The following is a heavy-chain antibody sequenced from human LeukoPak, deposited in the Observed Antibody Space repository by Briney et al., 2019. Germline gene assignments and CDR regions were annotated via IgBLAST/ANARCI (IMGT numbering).Heavy chain of an antibody. J-gene: IGHJ4*02. CDR2: IIPIFGTA. CDR3: ARGTRHCSSTSCYFFFDY. Sequence: ASVKVSCKASGGTFSSYAISWVRQAPGQGLEWMGGIIPIFGTANYAQKFQGRVTITADESTSTAYMELSSLRSEDTAVYYCARGTRHCSSTSCYFFFDYWGQGTLVTVSS. V-gene: IGHV1-69*13. D-gene: IGHD2-2*01. CDR1: GGTFSSYA.